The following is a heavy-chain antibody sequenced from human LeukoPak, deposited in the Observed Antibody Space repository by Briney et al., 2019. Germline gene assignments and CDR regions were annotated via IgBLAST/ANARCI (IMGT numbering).Heavy chain of an antibody. J-gene: IGHJ6*03. CDR2: IYYSGST. D-gene: IGHD1-26*01. CDR1: GGSISSYY. CDR3: ARGDKKWELLMWYYYMDV. V-gene: IGHV4-59*01. Sequence: PSETLSLTCTVSGGSISSYYWSWIRQPPGKELEWIGHIYYSGSTNYNPSLKSRVTISVDTSKNQFSLKLSSVTAADTAVYYCARGDKKWELLMWYYYMDVWGKGTTVTVSS.